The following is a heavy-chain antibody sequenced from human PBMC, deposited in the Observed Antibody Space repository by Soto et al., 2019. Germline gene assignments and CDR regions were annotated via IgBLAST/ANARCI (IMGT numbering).Heavy chain of an antibody. D-gene: IGHD3-10*01. CDR2: ISYDGSNK. V-gene: IGHV3-30*03. CDR3: ARDLKNYNTGSPGMDV. CDR1: GFTFSSYV. Sequence: PGGSLRLSCAASGFTFSSYVIHWVRQAPGKGLEWVAVISYDGSNKYYADSVKGRFTISRDNSKNTLYLQMNSLRAEDTAVYYCARDLKNYNTGSPGMDVWGQGTTVTVSS. J-gene: IGHJ6*02.